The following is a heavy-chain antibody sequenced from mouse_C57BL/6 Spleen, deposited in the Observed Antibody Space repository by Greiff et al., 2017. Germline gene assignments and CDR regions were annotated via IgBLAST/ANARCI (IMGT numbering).Heavy chain of an antibody. D-gene: IGHD4-1*01. CDR2: IRNKANGYTT. Sequence: EVKVVESGGGLVQPGGSLSLSCAASGFTFTDYYMSWVRQPPGKALEWLGFIRNKANGYTTEYSASVKGRFTISRDNSQSILYLQMNALRAEDSATYYCARYLGRFDYWGQGTTLTVSS. J-gene: IGHJ2*01. V-gene: IGHV7-3*01. CDR3: ARYLGRFDY. CDR1: GFTFTDYY.